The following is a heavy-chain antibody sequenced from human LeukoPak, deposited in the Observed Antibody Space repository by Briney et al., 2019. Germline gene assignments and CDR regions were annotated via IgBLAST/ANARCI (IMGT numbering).Heavy chain of an antibody. CDR1: GFTFSSYE. D-gene: IGHD3-3*01. CDR3: ARENWAPYD. V-gene: IGHV3-48*03. Sequence: PGGSLRLSCAASGFTFSSYEMNWVRQAPGKGLEWVSYISSSGSTIYYADSVKGRFTISRDNAKNLLYLQMNSLRVEDTAVYHCARENWAPYDWGQGTLVTVSS. J-gene: IGHJ4*02. CDR2: ISSSGSTI.